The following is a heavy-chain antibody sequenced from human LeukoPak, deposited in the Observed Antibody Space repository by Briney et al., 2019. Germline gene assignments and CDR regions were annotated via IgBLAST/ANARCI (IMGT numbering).Heavy chain of an antibody. Sequence: GASVKVSCKASGYTFTGYYMHWVRQAPGQGLEWMGWINPNSGGTNYAQKFQGRVTMTRDTSIGTAYMELSRLRSDDTAVYYCARDSITIFGVVTPTYWFDPWGQGTLVTVSS. J-gene: IGHJ5*02. CDR2: INPNSGGT. V-gene: IGHV1-2*02. CDR1: GYTFTGYY. D-gene: IGHD3-3*01. CDR3: ARDSITIFGVVTPTYWFDP.